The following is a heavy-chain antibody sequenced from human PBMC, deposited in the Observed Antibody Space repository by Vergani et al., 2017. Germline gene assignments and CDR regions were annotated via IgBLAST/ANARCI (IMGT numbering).Heavy chain of an antibody. CDR3: AGGGIVATMDWFDP. J-gene: IGHJ5*02. CDR1: GGTFSSYA. V-gene: IGHV1-69*04. CDR2: IIPILGIA. D-gene: IGHD5-12*01. Sequence: QVQLVQSGAEVKKPGSSVKVSCKASGGTFSSYAISWVRQAPGQGLEWMGRIIPILGIANYAQKFQGRVTITADKSTSTAYMELSSLRSEDTAVYYCAGGGIVATMDWFDPWGQGTLVTVSS.